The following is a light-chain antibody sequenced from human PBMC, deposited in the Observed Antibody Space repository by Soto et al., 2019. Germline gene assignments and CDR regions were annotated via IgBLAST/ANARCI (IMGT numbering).Light chain of an antibody. J-gene: IGLJ1*01. CDR3: SSYTTSNTRV. V-gene: IGLV2-14*03. CDR2: EVR. CDR1: SSDIGAYDF. Sequence: QSVLTQPASVSGSPGQSITISCTGTSSDIGAYDFVSWYQQHPDKAPKLMIYEVRYRPSGVSNRFSGSKSVNTDTLTISGLQAEDEADYYWSSYTTSNTRVFRSGTKVTVL.